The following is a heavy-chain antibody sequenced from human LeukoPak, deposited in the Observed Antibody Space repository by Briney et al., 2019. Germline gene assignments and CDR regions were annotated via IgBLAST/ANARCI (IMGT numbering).Heavy chain of an antibody. V-gene: IGHV4-59*01. CDR3: ARKIAVPGSYYFDY. Sequence: SETLSLTCTVSGGSISSYYWSWIRQPPGKGLEWIGYIYYSGNTNYNPSLKSRVTISVDTSKNQFSLKLSSVTAADTAVYYCARKIAVPGSYYFDYWGRGTLVTVSS. J-gene: IGHJ4*02. CDR2: IYYSGNT. CDR1: GGSISSYY. D-gene: IGHD6-19*01.